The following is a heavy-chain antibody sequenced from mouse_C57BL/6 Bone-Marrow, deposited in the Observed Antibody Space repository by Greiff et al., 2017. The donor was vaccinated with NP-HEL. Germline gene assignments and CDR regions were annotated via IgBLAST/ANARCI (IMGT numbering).Heavy chain of an antibody. Sequence: VQLQQSGAELVRPGASVKLSCTASGFNIKDDYMHWVKQRPEQGLEWIGWIDPENGDTEYASKFQGKATITADTSSNTAYLQLSSLTSEDTAVYYCTTSYGNYGWHFDVWGTGTTVTVSS. CDR3: TTSYGNYGWHFDV. CDR1: GFNIKDDY. V-gene: IGHV14-4*01. D-gene: IGHD2-1*01. J-gene: IGHJ1*03. CDR2: IDPENGDT.